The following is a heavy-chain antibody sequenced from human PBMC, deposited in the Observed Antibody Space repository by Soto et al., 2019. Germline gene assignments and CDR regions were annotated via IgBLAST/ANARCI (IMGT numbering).Heavy chain of an antibody. J-gene: IGHJ4*02. V-gene: IGHV1-69*01. CDR1: GGTFIDYA. CDR2: TVPISVIE. Sequence: QVQLVQSGAEVNKPGSSVRVSCEASGGTFIDYAFSWVRQAPGQGLEWMGGTVPISVIEDYAQKFQGRITITADASTRTAYIELTRLRSEVTTVYYCAGTYATSGYYPYYFEYWGQGNLVTVSS. CDR3: AGTYATSGYYPYYFEY. D-gene: IGHD3-22*01.